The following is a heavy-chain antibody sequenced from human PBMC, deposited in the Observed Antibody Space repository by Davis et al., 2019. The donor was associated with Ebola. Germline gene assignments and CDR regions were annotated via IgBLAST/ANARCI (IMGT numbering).Heavy chain of an antibody. V-gene: IGHV1-18*01. CDR3: ARTSIVGTTTTASDI. D-gene: IGHD1-26*01. CDR1: GYTFISYG. Sequence: AASVKVSCKASGYTFISYGIGWVRQAPGQGLEWMGWISAYNGNTNYAQKVQGRVTMTTDTSTGTAYLDLRSLRSDDTAVYFCARTSIVGTTTTASDIWGQGTLVTVSS. CDR2: ISAYNGNT. J-gene: IGHJ3*02.